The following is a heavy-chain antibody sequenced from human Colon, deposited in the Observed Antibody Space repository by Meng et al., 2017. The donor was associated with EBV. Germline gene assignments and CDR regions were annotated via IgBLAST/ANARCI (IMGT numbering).Heavy chain of an antibody. CDR3: ARVGAYCGGDCYHPR. J-gene: IGHJ4*02. D-gene: IGHD2-21*02. CDR2: IYHSGST. V-gene: IGHV4-4*02. Sequence: QVRLHESGPGLAKPSGTLSLTCAVSGGSHSSRNWWSWVRQPPGKGLEWIGEIYHSGSTNYNPSLKSRVTISVDESKNQFSLRLSSVTAADTAVYYCARVGAYCGGDCYHPRWGQGTLVTVSS. CDR1: GGSHSSRNW.